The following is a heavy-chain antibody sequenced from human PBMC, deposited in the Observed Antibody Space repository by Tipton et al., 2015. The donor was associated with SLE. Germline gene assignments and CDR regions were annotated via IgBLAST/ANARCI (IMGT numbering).Heavy chain of an antibody. CDR2: VYYSGIT. CDR3: ARDRAGRGGVRYFDL. D-gene: IGHD3-16*01. CDR1: GASIIGHY. J-gene: IGHJ2*01. Sequence: TLSLTCTVSGASIIGHYWGWIRQPPGKGLEWIGYVYYSGITTYDPSLKSRVTISVDTSMNQFSLRLTSVTAADTAVYYCARDRAGRGGVRYFDLWGRGTLVTVPS. V-gene: IGHV4-59*11.